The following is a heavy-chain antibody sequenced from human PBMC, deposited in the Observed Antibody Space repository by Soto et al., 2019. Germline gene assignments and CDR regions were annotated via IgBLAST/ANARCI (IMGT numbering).Heavy chain of an antibody. D-gene: IGHD6-13*01. V-gene: IGHV3-7*01. CDR1: GFTFSSYW. CDR3: ARGMAAAPFDY. CDR2: IKQDGSEK. J-gene: IGHJ4*02. Sequence: VGSLRLSCAASGFTFSSYWMSWVRQAPGKGLEWVANIKQDGSEKYYVDSVKGRFTISRDNAKNSLYLQMNSLRAEDTAVYYCARGMAAAPFDYWGQGTLVTVSS.